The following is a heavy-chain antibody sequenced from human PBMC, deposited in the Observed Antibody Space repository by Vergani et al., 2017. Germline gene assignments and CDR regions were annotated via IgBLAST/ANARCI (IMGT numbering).Heavy chain of an antibody. Sequence: QVQLVQSGAEVKKPGASVKVSCKASGYTFTSYDINWVRQATGQGLEWMGWMNPNSGNTGYAQKLQGRVTMTRNTSISTAYMDLSSLRSEDTAVYYCAKARPCGDYVQHYYYCYMDVWGKGTTVTVSS. CDR3: AKARPCGDYVQHYYYCYMDV. CDR1: GYTFTSYD. D-gene: IGHD4-17*01. CDR2: MNPNSGNT. J-gene: IGHJ6*03. V-gene: IGHV1-8*01.